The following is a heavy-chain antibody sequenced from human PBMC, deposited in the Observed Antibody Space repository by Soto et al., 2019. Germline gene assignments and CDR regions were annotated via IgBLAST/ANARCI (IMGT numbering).Heavy chain of an antibody. V-gene: IGHV3-66*01. CDR2: IYSGGST. CDR1: GFTVSSNY. CDR3: ARAIYNCKMDY. J-gene: IGHJ4*02. D-gene: IGHD1-20*01. Sequence: EVQLVESGGGLVQPGGSLRLSCAASGFTVSSNYMTWVRQAPGKGLEWVSLIYSGGSTFYADSVKGRFTISRDNSRNTLYLQMSSLSAEDTAVYYCARAIYNCKMDYWGQGTLVTVSS.